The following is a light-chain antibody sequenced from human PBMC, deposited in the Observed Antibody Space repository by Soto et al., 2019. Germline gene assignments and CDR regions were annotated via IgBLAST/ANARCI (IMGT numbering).Light chain of an antibody. CDR1: QSVFIW. CDR2: DGM. J-gene: IGKJ2*01. Sequence: DIPMTQSPSTLSASVGDRFTITCRASQSVFIWVAWYHQKPGRAPKLPIFDGMNLENGVPSRFSGDGSETEFTLTISSLQPDDFATYYCQQYSGNSFTFGQGTKLEI. V-gene: IGKV1-5*01. CDR3: QQYSGNSFT.